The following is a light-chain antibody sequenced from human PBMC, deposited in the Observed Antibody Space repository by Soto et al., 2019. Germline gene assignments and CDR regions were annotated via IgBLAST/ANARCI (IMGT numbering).Light chain of an antibody. V-gene: IGLV4-69*01. Sequence: QSVLTQWPSASASLGASVKLTCTLSSGHSSYAIAWHQQQPEKGPRYLMNLNSDGSHRKGDGIPDRFSGSSSGAERYLTISSLQSEDEADYYCQTWGTGIRVFGIGTKLTVL. CDR2: LNSDGSH. CDR3: QTWGTGIRV. CDR1: SGHSSYA. J-gene: IGLJ1*01.